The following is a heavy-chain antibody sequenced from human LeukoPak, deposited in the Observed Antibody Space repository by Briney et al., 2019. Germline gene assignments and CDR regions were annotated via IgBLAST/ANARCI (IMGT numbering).Heavy chain of an antibody. CDR1: GGSFSGYY. D-gene: IGHD3-10*01. CDR2: INHSGST. V-gene: IGHV4-34*01. CDR3: ARRVYYVSGSYYPYYRDV. Sequence: SETLSLTCAVYGGSFSGYYWSWIRQPPGKGLEWIGEINHSGSTNYNPSLKSRVTISVDTSKNQFSLKLSSVTAADTAVYYCARRVYYVSGSYYPYYRDVWGKGTRVTISS. J-gene: IGHJ6*03.